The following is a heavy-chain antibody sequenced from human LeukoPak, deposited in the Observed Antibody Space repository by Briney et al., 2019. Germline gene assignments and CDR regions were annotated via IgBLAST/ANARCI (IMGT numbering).Heavy chain of an antibody. Sequence: GASVKVSCKASRGTFSSYAISWVRQAPGQGLEWMGGIIPIFGTANYAQKFQGRVTTTADESTSTAYMEMSSLRSEDTAVYYCARMVAGMLSYYYYMDVWGKGTTVTVSS. CDR3: ARMVAGMLSYYYYMDV. D-gene: IGHD2-8*01. J-gene: IGHJ6*03. V-gene: IGHV1-69*13. CDR1: RGTFSSYA. CDR2: IIPIFGTA.